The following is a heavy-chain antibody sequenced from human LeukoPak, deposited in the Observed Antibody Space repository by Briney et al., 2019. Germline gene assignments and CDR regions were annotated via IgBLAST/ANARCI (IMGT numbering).Heavy chain of an antibody. CDR1: GFTLNNYW. V-gene: IGHV3-74*01. Sequence: GGSLRLSCTASGFTLNNYWVHWVRQAPGKGLVWVSQINSDGIGTRYADSVKGRFTISRDNAKNTLYLQMNSLRAEDTAVYYCARDAFRGMDVWGQGTTVTVSS. CDR3: ARDAFRGMDV. J-gene: IGHJ6*02. CDR2: INSDGIGT.